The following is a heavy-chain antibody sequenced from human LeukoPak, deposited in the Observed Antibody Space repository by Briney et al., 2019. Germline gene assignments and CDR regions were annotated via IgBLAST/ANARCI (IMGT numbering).Heavy chain of an antibody. CDR1: GESLRGYY. V-gene: IGHV4-34*01. J-gene: IGHJ4*02. D-gene: IGHD5-18*01. CDR2: INHSGGT. Sequence: PSETLSLTCVVYGESLRGYYCNWIRQPPGKGLEWIGEINHSGGTNYNPSLKSRVTISVDTSTNVFSLKLSSVTAADTAVYYCTRSQLWSPFSYWGQGTLVTVYS. CDR3: TRSQLWSPFSY.